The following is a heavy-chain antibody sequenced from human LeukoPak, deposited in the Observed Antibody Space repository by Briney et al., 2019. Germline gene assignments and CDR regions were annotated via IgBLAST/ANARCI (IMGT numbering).Heavy chain of an antibody. D-gene: IGHD1-26*01. CDR2: INTNTGNP. Sequence: ASVKVSCKASGYTFTSYAMNWVRQAPGQGLEWMGWINTNTGNPTYTQGFTGRFVFSLDASVSTAYLQISSLKAEDTAVYYCAREFVVGATYRPFDYWGQGTLVTVSS. J-gene: IGHJ4*02. CDR3: AREFVVGATYRPFDY. CDR1: GYTFTSYA. V-gene: IGHV7-4-1*02.